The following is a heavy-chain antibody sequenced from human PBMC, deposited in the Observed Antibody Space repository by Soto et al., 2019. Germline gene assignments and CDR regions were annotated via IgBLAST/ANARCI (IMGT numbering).Heavy chain of an antibody. J-gene: IGHJ4*02. D-gene: IGHD3-3*01. V-gene: IGHV3-23*01. Sequence: EVQLLESGGGLVQPGGSLRLSCAASGFTFSSYAMTWVRQAPGKGLEWVSALSGNSGTTYSADSVKGRFTISRDNSRNTLYLQMSSLRAEDPALYYCAKGSKFTSFSANDFWGQGTLVTVSS. CDR1: GFTFSSYA. CDR3: AKGSKFTSFSANDF. CDR2: LSGNSGTT.